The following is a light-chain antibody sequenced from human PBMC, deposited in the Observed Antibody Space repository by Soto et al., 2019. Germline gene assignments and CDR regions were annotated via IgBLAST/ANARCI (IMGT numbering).Light chain of an antibody. CDR3: SSYTKSDIWV. CDR2: EVS. J-gene: IGLJ3*02. CDR1: TSDIGGYNY. Sequence: QSALTQPASVSGSPGQSITISCTGRTSDIGGYNYVSWYQQYPGRAPKLIIYEVSNRPSGISNRFSASKSGNTASLTISGLKAEDESDYYCSSYTKSDIWVFGGGNKVTVL. V-gene: IGLV2-14*01.